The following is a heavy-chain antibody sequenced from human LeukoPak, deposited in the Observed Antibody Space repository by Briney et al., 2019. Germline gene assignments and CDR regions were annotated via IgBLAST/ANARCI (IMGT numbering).Heavy chain of an antibody. V-gene: IGHV3-23*01. Sequence: PGGSLRLSCAASGFTFSSYAMSWVRQAPGKGLEWVSAISGSGGSTYYADSVKGRFTISRDNSKNTLYLQMNSLRAEDTAVYYCAKDRGRYCSSTSCSPFDYWGQGTLVTVSS. CDR3: AKDRGRYCSSTSCSPFDY. J-gene: IGHJ4*02. CDR1: GFTFSSYA. D-gene: IGHD2-2*01. CDR2: ISGSGGST.